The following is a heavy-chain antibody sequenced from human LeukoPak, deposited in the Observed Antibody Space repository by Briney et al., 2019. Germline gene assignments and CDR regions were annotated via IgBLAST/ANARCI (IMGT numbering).Heavy chain of an antibody. D-gene: IGHD4-17*01. CDR1: GYTFTTYG. V-gene: IGHV1-18*01. CDR3: ATTTLTVTTRAFDI. Sequence: ASVKVSCKTSGYTFTTYGISWVRQAPGQGLEWMGWISAYNGNTNYAQKLQGRVTMTADTSTSTAYMELRSLRSDDTAVYYCATTTLTVTTRAFDIWGQGTMVTVSS. J-gene: IGHJ3*02. CDR2: ISAYNGNT.